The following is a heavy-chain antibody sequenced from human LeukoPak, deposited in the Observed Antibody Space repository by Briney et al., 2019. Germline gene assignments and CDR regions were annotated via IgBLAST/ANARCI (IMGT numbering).Heavy chain of an antibody. CDR3: ARAPLLDDIFTGYYLDY. Sequence: PSETLSLTCTVSGGSIGSGDYYWSWIRQPPGKGLEWIGYIYFSGSTYYNPSLKSRVTISVDTSKNQFSLKLSSVTAADTAVYYCARAPLLDDIFTGYYLDYWGQGTLVTVSS. J-gene: IGHJ4*02. V-gene: IGHV4-30-4*01. D-gene: IGHD3-9*01. CDR2: IYFSGST. CDR1: GGSIGSGDYY.